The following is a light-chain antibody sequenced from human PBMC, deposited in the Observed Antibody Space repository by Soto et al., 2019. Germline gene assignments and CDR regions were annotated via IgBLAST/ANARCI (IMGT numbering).Light chain of an antibody. CDR3: QQRYNWPNT. Sequence: EIGLTQSPATLSLSPGERATLSCRASQSVGTSLAWYQHNPGQAPRLLIYDASNRSTGIPARFSGSGSGTDFTLTISSPEPEDFAVYYCQQRYNWPNTFGQGTKLEIK. CDR1: QSVGTS. CDR2: DAS. J-gene: IGKJ2*01. V-gene: IGKV3-11*01.